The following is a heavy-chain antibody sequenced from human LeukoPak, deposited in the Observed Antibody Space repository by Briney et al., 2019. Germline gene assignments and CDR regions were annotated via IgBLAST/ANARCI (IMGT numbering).Heavy chain of an antibody. CDR1: GGSISSGDYY. D-gene: IGHD5-24*01. J-gene: IGHJ4*02. CDR3: ARGRDGYNFFDY. CDR2: IYYSGST. Sequence: PSQTLSLTCTVSGGSISSGDYYWSWIRQPPGKGLEWIGYIYYSGSTYYNPSLKSRVTISVDTSKYQFSLKLSSVTAADTAVYYCARGRDGYNFFDYWGQGTLVTVSS. V-gene: IGHV4-30-4*08.